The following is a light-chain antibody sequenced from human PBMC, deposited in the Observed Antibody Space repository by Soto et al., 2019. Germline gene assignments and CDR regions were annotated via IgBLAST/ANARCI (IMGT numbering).Light chain of an antibody. CDR1: QSVSSN. CDR2: DAS. CDR3: QQRGNRPPWT. V-gene: IGKV3-11*01. Sequence: EIVMTQSPATLSVSPGERATLSCRASQSVSSNLAWYQQKPGQAPRLLIYDASNRATGIPARFSGSGSGTDFTLTISSLEPEDLAVYYCQQRGNRPPWTFGQGTKVDIK. J-gene: IGKJ1*01.